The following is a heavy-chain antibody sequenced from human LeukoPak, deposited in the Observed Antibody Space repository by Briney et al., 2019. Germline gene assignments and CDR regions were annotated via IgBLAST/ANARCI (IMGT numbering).Heavy chain of an antibody. Sequence: GRSLRLSCAASGFTFSSYGMHWVRQAPGKGLEWVAVISYDGSNKYYADSVKGRITISRDNSKNSLYLRMNSLRAEDTAVYYCARDMRAARLGHWGQGTLVTVSS. D-gene: IGHD6-6*01. V-gene: IGHV3-30*03. CDR2: ISYDGSNK. CDR1: GFTFSSYG. J-gene: IGHJ5*02. CDR3: ARDMRAARLGH.